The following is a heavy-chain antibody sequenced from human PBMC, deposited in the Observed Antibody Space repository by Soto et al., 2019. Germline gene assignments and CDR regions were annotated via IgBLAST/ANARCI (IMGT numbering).Heavy chain of an antibody. CDR2: ISGSGGST. D-gene: IGHD6-13*01. CDR1: GFTFSSYA. V-gene: IGHV3-23*01. Sequence: GSLRLSCAASGFTFSSYAMSWVRQAPGKVLEWVSAISGSGGSTYYADSVKGRFTISRDNSKNTLYLQMNSLRAEDTAVYYCAKVPSWSSYYYYYYMDVWGKGTTVTVSS. CDR3: AKVPSWSSYYYYYYMDV. J-gene: IGHJ6*03.